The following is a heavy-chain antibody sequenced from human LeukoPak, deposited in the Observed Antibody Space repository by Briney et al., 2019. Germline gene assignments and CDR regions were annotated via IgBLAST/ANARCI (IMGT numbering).Heavy chain of an antibody. J-gene: IGHJ6*02. Sequence: PGGSLRLPRAASGFTFSSYSMNWVRQAPGKGLEWVSSISSSSSYIYYADSVKVRFTISRDNAKNSLYLQMNSLRAEDTAVYYCARCVVVPAAHYYYYYYGTDVWGQGTTVTVSS. V-gene: IGHV3-21*01. CDR1: GFTFSSYS. D-gene: IGHD2-2*01. CDR2: ISSSSSYI. CDR3: ARCVVVPAAHYYYYYYGTDV.